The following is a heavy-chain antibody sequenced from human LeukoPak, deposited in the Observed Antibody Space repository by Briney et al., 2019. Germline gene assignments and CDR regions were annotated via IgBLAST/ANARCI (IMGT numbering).Heavy chain of an antibody. V-gene: IGHV1-3*01. Sequence: GASVKVSCKASGYTFTSYAMHWVRQAPGQRLEWMGWINAGNGNTKYSQKFQGRVTITRDTSASTAYMELSSLRSDDTAVYYCARDARRDGSFDYWGQGTLVTVSS. J-gene: IGHJ4*02. D-gene: IGHD5-24*01. CDR1: GYTFTSYA. CDR2: INAGNGNT. CDR3: ARDARRDGSFDY.